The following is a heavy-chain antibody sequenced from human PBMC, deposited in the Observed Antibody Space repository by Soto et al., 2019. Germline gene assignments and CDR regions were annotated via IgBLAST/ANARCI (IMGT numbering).Heavy chain of an antibody. J-gene: IGHJ4*02. CDR1: GFTFSDYY. CDR3: ARVERGITIFGVVIPPFDY. Sequence: QVQLVESGGGLVKPGGSLRLSCAASGFTFSDYYMRWIRQAPGKGLEWVSYISSSGSTIYYADSVKGRFTIYRDNAKNSLYLQMNSLRAEDTAVYYCARVERGITIFGVVIPPFDYWGQGTLVTVSS. V-gene: IGHV3-11*01. D-gene: IGHD3-3*01. CDR2: ISSSGSTI.